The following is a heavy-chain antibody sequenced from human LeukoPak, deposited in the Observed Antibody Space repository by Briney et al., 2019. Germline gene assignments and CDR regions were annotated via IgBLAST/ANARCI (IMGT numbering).Heavy chain of an antibody. J-gene: IGHJ4*02. CDR2: IYYSGST. D-gene: IGHD3-16*01. CDR3: AREFLGAWAYYFDY. CDR1: GGSISSSSYY. V-gene: IGHV4-39*07. Sequence: SETLSLTCTVSGGSISSSSYYWGWIRQPPGTGLEWIGSIYYSGSTYYNPSLKSRVTISVDTSKNQFSLKLSSVTAADTAVYYCAREFLGAWAYYFDYWGQGTLVTVSS.